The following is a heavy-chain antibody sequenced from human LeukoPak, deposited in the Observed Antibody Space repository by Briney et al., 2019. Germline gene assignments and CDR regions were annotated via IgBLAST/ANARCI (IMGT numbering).Heavy chain of an antibody. CDR1: GGTFSSYA. CDR3: ARDREDGYNYGPYFDY. V-gene: IGHV1-69*01. CDR2: IIPIFGTA. D-gene: IGHD5-24*01. Sequence: ASVKVSCKASGGTFSSYAISWVRQAPGQGLEWMGGIIPIFGTANYAQKFQGRVTITADESTSTAYMELSSLRSEDTAVYYCARDREDGYNYGPYFDYWAREPWSPSPQ. J-gene: IGHJ4*02.